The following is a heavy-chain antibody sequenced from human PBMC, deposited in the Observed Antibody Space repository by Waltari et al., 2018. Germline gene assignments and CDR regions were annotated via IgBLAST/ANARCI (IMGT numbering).Heavy chain of an antibody. CDR1: GFPFSSFW. V-gene: IGHV3-7*01. Sequence: EVQLVESGGGLVQPGGSLRLSCAASGFPFSSFWMSWVRKAPGKGLEWVAQIKPVGGEKYYVGSVRGRFTISRDNAKNSLYLQTNSLRAEDTAVYYCVRDPSRGGDLDYWGQGTLVTVSS. CDR2: IKPVGGEK. CDR3: VRDPSRGGDLDY. J-gene: IGHJ4*02. D-gene: IGHD3-10*01.